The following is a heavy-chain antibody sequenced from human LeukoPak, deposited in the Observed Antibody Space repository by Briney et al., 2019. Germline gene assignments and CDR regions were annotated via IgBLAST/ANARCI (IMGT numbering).Heavy chain of an antibody. CDR2: ISTGSTDI. Sequence: PGGSLRLSCADSGFTFSSYNMSSGREAPGRGLGWVSSISTGSTDIYCADSVKGQFTISRDNTKNSLYLQMNSLRAEDTAVYYCTREGVDVFDIWGQGTMVTVSS. V-gene: IGHV3-21*01. CDR1: GFTFSSYN. J-gene: IGHJ3*02. D-gene: IGHD3-10*01. CDR3: TREGVDVFDI.